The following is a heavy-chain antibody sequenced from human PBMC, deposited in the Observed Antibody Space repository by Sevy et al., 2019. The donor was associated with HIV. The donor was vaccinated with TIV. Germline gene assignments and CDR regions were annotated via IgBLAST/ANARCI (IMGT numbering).Heavy chain of an antibody. J-gene: IGHJ4*02. Sequence: GGSLRLSCAASGFTFDDYAMHWVRQPPGKGLEWVSGISWNSAGIVYADSVKGRFTISRDNAKKSLYLQMNSLRPEDTAFYFCAKGNTERLFDSSGYRLPLGFDYWGQGALVTVSS. CDR1: GFTFDDYA. CDR3: AKGNTERLFDSSGYRLPLGFDY. CDR2: ISWNSAGI. D-gene: IGHD3-22*01. V-gene: IGHV3-9*01.